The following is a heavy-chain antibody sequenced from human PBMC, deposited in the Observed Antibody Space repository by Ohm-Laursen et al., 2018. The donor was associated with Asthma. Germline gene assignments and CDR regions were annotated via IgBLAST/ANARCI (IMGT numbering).Heavy chain of an antibody. J-gene: IGHJ4*02. CDR1: GFSFSSYS. CDR3: ARDGLYCSSTNCFFDY. Sequence: LRLSCTASGFSFSSYSMNWVRQAPGKGLEWVSFISSSGSSIYYADSVKGRFTISRDNAKNSLYLQMNSLRAEDTAVYYCARDGLYCSSTNCFFDYWGQGTLVTVSS. D-gene: IGHD2-2*01. CDR2: ISSSGSSI. V-gene: IGHV3-21*01.